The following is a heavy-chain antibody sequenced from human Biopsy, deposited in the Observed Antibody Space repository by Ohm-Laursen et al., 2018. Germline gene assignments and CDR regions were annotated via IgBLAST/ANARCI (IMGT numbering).Heavy chain of an antibody. J-gene: IGHJ4*02. CDR1: GFTVSDYS. D-gene: IGHD1/OR15-1a*01. CDR2: IQRGGGT. V-gene: IGHV3-66*01. Sequence: SLRLSCAASGFTVSDYSMTWVRQAPGKGLEWVSLIQRGGGTFYGDSVKGRFTISRDDAKNSLYLQMNSLRAEDTAVYYCARGRTGGWGQGTLVTVSS. CDR3: ARGRTGG.